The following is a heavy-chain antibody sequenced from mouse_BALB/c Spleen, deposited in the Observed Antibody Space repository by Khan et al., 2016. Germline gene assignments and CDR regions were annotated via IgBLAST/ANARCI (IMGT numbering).Heavy chain of an antibody. J-gene: IGHJ3*01. Sequence: QIQLVQSGPDLKKPGETVKISCKASGYTFTNYGMNWVKQAPGKGLKWMGWINTNTGEPTYAEEFKGRFAFSLETSATTAYLQINNLKNEDTATYFCAEDYYGRNWFAYWGQGTLVTVSA. CDR3: AEDYYGRNWFAY. V-gene: IGHV9-3*02. D-gene: IGHD1-1*01. CDR2: INTNTGEP. CDR1: GYTFTNYG.